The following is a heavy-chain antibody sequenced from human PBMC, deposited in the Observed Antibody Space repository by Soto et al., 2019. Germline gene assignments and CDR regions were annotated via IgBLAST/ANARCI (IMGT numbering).Heavy chain of an antibody. CDR3: AKTVAARLMGFER. Sequence: YYADSVKGRFSISRDNSHNTLYLQMNSLRSEDTAAYYCAKTVAARLMGFERWGQGTLDTVSS. J-gene: IGHJ4*02. D-gene: IGHD6-6*01. V-gene: IGHV3-23*01.